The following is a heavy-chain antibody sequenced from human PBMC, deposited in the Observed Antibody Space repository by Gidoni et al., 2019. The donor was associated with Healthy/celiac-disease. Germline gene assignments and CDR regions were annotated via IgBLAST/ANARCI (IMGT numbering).Heavy chain of an antibody. CDR1: GYTFTSYA. CDR2: INAGNGNT. Sequence: QVQLVQSGAEVKTPGASVKVSCKASGYTFTSYAMHWVRQAPGQRLEWMGWINAGNGNTKYSQKFQGRVTITRDTSASTAYMELSSLRSEDTAVYYCARSMSPWLRHAHSGTYYYYGMDVWGQGTTVTVSS. D-gene: IGHD5-12*01. V-gene: IGHV1-3*01. CDR3: ARSMSPWLRHAHSGTYYYYGMDV. J-gene: IGHJ6*02.